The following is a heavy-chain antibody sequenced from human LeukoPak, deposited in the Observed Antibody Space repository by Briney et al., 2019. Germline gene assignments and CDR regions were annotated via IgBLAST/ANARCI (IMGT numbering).Heavy chain of an antibody. CDR3: ARGARSTSD. CDR1: GFTFSSYA. Sequence: GGSLRLSCAASGFTFSSYAMHWVRQAPGKGLEYVSAISSNGGSTYYANSVKGRFTISRDNAKNSLYLQMNSLRAEDTAVYYCARGARSTSDWGQGTLVTVSS. CDR2: ISSNGGST. V-gene: IGHV3-64*01. D-gene: IGHD2-2*01. J-gene: IGHJ4*02.